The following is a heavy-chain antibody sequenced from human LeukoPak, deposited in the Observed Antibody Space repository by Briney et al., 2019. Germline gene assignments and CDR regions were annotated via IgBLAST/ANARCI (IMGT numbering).Heavy chain of an antibody. CDR2: IGGSGATT. D-gene: IGHD5-12*01. V-gene: IGHV3-23*01. Sequence: GGSLRLSCVASGFTFSSYAMSWVRQAPGKGLEWVSAIGGSGATTYYVDSVKGRFTISRDNSKNTLYLQINSLIAEDTAVYYCASSRWLRHFDYWGQGTLVTVSS. J-gene: IGHJ4*02. CDR3: ASSRWLRHFDY. CDR1: GFTFSSYA.